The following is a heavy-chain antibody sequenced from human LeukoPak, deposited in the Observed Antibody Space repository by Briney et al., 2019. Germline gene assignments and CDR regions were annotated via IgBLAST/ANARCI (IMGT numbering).Heavy chain of an antibody. D-gene: IGHD3-22*01. Sequence: GGSLRLSCAASGFTFSNYGMNWVRQAPGKGLEWVSGITGNGGITYYADSVKGRFTISRDNSDNTLFLQMNSLSAEDTALYYCAKDRHLIAFDDWGQGTLVTVSS. CDR3: AKDRHLIAFDD. CDR2: ITGNGGIT. J-gene: IGHJ4*02. CDR1: GFTFSNYG. V-gene: IGHV3-23*01.